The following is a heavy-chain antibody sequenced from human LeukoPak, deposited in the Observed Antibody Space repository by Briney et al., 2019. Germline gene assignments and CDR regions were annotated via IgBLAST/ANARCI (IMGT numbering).Heavy chain of an antibody. Sequence: SQTLSLTCAISGDSVSSNSAAWNWIRQSPSRGLEWLGRTYYRSKWYNYCAVSVKSRITINPDTSKNQFSLQLNSVTPEDTAVYYCARSPDYYFPGGFDYWGQGTLVTVSS. CDR1: GDSVSSNSAA. V-gene: IGHV6-1*01. J-gene: IGHJ4*02. CDR2: TYYRSKWYN. D-gene: IGHD2-21*02. CDR3: ARSPDYYFPGGFDY.